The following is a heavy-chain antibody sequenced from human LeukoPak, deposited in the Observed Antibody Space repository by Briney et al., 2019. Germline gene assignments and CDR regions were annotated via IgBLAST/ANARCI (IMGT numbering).Heavy chain of an antibody. J-gene: IGHJ4*02. CDR1: GFTFSSYA. CDR2: ISGSGGST. CDR3: AKDTHSHTPAFFDY. Sequence: GGSLRLCCAASGFTFSSYAMSWVRQAAGKGLEWVSAISGSGGSTYYADSVKGRFTISRDNSKNTLYLQMNSLRAEDTAVYYCAKDTHSHTPAFFDYWGQGTLVTVSS. V-gene: IGHV3-23*01. D-gene: IGHD2-15*01.